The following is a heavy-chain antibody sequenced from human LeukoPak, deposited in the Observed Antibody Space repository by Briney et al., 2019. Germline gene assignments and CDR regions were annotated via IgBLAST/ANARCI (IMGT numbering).Heavy chain of an antibody. D-gene: IGHD3-22*01. CDR1: GFTFDNYG. Sequence: GSLRLSCAASGFTFDNYGMNWVRQVPGKGLEWVSGITWNGGVTRYGDSVKGRFIISRDNAKNSLFLQMNSLRAEDTALYYCARGGHSSALGGLNNFDFWGQGTLVTVSS. V-gene: IGHV3-20*04. J-gene: IGHJ4*02. CDR2: ITWNGGVT. CDR3: ARGGHSSALGGLNNFDF.